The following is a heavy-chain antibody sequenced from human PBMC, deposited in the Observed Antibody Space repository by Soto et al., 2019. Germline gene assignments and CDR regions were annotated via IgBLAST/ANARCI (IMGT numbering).Heavy chain of an antibody. CDR2: MNPNSGNT. CDR1: GYTFTSYD. V-gene: IGHV1-8*01. J-gene: IGHJ5*02. D-gene: IGHD2-21*02. Sequence: GASVKVSCKASGYTFTSYDINWVRQATGQGLEWMGWMNPNSGNTGYAQKFQGRVTMTSDTSTSTVHMELGSLTSEDTAVYYCAGGGGIVVVTARYDRWGQGTRVTVSS. CDR3: AGGGGIVVVTARYDR.